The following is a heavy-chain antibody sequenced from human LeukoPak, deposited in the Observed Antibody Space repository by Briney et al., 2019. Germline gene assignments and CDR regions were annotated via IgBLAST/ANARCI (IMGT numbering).Heavy chain of an antibody. CDR2: IRDSGEA. J-gene: IGHJ5*02. Sequence: GGPRRPSVPVPGFKAGDYYLTWSGRPPGRGRGGADFIRDSGEAFYADFVRGRFAISRDESENTLYLQMNSLRVEDTAVYFCARDRAALQDWVEFDPWGQGTPVIVSS. CDR1: GFKAGDYY. CDR3: ARDRAALQDWVEFDP. V-gene: IGHV3-66*03. D-gene: IGHD3/OR15-3a*01.